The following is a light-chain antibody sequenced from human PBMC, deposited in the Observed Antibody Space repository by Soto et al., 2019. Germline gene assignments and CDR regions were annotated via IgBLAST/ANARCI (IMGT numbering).Light chain of an antibody. J-gene: IGKJ1*01. CDR3: QEYCDSSWT. Sequence: IVLTQSPGTLSLSPGERATLSCRAGQSFDSSYLAWYQHKPGQAPRLLIYGASISDTSLPDRFSGSGSVTDFTINISRLAPADFAVYYCQEYCDSSWTFGQGARVHVK. CDR1: QSFDSSY. V-gene: IGKV3-20*01. CDR2: GAS.